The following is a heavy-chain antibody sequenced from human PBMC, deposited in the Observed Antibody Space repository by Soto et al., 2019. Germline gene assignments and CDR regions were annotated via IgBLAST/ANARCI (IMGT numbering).Heavy chain of an antibody. V-gene: IGHV1-69*01. CDR1: GGTFSSYA. Sequence: QVQLVQSGAEVKKPGSSVKVSCKASGGTFSSYAISWVRQAPGQGLEWMGGIIPIFGTANYAQKFHGRVTSSAYESTSTSYMELLSLRSEDTCVYYCARCGSWELLPFELFFWGQGTLVTVSS. CDR2: IIPIFGTA. CDR3: ARCGSWELLPFELFF. D-gene: IGHD1-26*01. J-gene: IGHJ4*02.